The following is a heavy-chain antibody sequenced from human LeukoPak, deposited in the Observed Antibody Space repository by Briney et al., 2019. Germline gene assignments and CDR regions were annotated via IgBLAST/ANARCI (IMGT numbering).Heavy chain of an antibody. CDR3: ARENGYYYDSSGQAAFDI. J-gene: IGHJ3*02. Sequence: PSETLSLTCTVSGGSISSYYWSWIRQPPGKGLGWIGYIYYSGSTNYNPSLKSRVTISVDTSKNQFSLKLSSVTAADTAVYYCARENGYYYDSSGQAAFDIWGQGTMVTVSS. V-gene: IGHV4-59*12. CDR2: IYYSGST. D-gene: IGHD3-22*01. CDR1: GGSISSYY.